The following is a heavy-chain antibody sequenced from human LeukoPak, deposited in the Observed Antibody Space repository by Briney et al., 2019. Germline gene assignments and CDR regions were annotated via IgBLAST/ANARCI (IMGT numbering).Heavy chain of an antibody. V-gene: IGHV3-30-3*01. Sequence: GGSLRLSCAASGITFGSFTMHWVRQFPGKGLEWLAGISYDGNSEYYADSVKGRFTISRDTSRNTLYLQMNSLRSEDTALYYCAAEYCGGGFCYTRHSGHDYWGQGTLVTVSS. CDR3: AAEYCGGGFCYTRHSGHDY. J-gene: IGHJ4*02. D-gene: IGHD2-15*01. CDR2: ISYDGNSE. CDR1: GITFGSFT.